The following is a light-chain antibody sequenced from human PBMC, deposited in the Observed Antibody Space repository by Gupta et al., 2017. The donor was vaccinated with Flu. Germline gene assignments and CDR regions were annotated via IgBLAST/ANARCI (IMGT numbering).Light chain of an antibody. CDR2: EVS. Sequence: VTPSCTASSSDMVSSNRYSWYQQPPATAPKLIIYEVSNRPSGVPDRFSGSKSGNTASLTITWLQAEDEADYYCSSYTSSSPPVVFGGGTKLTVL. CDR3: SSYTSSSPPVV. V-gene: IGLV2-18*02. J-gene: IGLJ3*02. CDR1: SSDMVSSNR.